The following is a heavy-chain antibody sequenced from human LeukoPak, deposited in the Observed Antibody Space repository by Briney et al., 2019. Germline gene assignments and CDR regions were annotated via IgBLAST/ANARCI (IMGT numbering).Heavy chain of an antibody. CDR3: ARGPYDYDSSGYFLGFDY. CDR2: INPSGGST. V-gene: IGHV1-46*01. CDR1: GYTFTGYY. D-gene: IGHD3-22*01. Sequence: GASVKVSCRASGYTFTGYYMHWVRQAPGQGLEWIGIINPSGGSTSYAQKFQGRVTITADESTSTAYMELSSLRSEDTAVYYCARGPYDYDSSGYFLGFDYWGQGTLVTVSS. J-gene: IGHJ4*02.